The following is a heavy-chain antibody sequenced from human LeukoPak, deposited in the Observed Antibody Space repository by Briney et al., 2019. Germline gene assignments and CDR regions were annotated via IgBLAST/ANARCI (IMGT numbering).Heavy chain of an antibody. CDR3: ARLKQQLVLENAFDI. D-gene: IGHD6-13*01. CDR1: GGTFSSYA. Sequence: ASVKVSCKASGGTFSSYAISWMRQAPGQGLEWMGWINPNSGGTNYAQKFQGRVTMTRDTSISTAYMELSRLRSDDTAVYYCARLKQQLVLENAFDIWGQGTMVTVSS. J-gene: IGHJ3*02. CDR2: INPNSGGT. V-gene: IGHV1-2*02.